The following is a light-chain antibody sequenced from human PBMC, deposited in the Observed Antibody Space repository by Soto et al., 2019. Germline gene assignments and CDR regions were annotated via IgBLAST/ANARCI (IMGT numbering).Light chain of an antibody. CDR3: QQLNTYPRT. V-gene: IGKV1-9*01. CDR1: QGISTY. Sequence: DFQLTQSPSFLSASVRDRVTITCRASQGISTYLAWYQQKPGKAPTLLIYAASTLQSGVPSRFSGSGSGTEFTLTISSLQPVDFATYYCQQLNTYPRTFGQGTKVEIK. J-gene: IGKJ1*01. CDR2: AAS.